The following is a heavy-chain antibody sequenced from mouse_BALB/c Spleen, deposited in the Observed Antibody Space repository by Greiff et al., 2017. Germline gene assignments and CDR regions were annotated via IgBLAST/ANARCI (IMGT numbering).Heavy chain of an antibody. CDR2: IDPSDSYT. CDR3: TRCYGSSYLDY. J-gene: IGHJ2*01. V-gene: IGHV1S127*01. CDR1: GYTFTSYW. Sequence: VQLQQPGAELVKPGASVKMSCKASGYTFTSYWMHWVKQRPGQGLEWIGVIDPSDSYTSYNQKFKGKATLTVDTSSSTAYMQLSSLTSEDSAVYYCTRCYGSSYLDYWGQGTTLTVSS. D-gene: IGHD1-1*01.